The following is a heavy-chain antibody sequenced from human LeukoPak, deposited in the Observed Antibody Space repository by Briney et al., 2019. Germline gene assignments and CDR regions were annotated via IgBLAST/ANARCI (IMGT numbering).Heavy chain of an antibody. Sequence: GGSLRLSCVVSGFTFNRCWMNWVRQAPGKELEWVAHINPDGRDTYYVDSVKGRLTISRDNAQNSMYLQMNSLRVEDTAVYYCTSWGDTTAEYFQRWGQGTLVTVSS. V-gene: IGHV3-7*01. J-gene: IGHJ1*01. CDR2: INPDGRDT. CDR3: TSWGDTTAEYFQR. CDR1: GFTFNRCW. D-gene: IGHD2-21*02.